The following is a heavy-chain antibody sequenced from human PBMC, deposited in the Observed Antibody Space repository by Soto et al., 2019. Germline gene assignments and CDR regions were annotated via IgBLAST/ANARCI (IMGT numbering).Heavy chain of an antibody. V-gene: IGHV3-53*01. CDR2: LYSGGST. D-gene: IGHD1-26*01. CDR3: ARPIVGATLNYYYGMDV. J-gene: IGHJ6*02. CDR1: GLTVSSNY. Sequence: EVQLVESGGGLIQPGGSLRLSCAASGLTVSSNYMSWVRQAPGKGLEWVSVLYSGGSTYYADSVKGRFTISRDNSKNTLYLQMNSLRAEDTAVYYCARPIVGATLNYYYGMDVWGQWTTVTVSS.